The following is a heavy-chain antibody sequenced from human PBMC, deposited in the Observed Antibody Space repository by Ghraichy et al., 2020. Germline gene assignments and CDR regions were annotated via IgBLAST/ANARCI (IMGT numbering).Heavy chain of an antibody. Sequence: SETLSLTCTVSGYSISSGYYWGWIRQPPGKGLEWIGSIYHSGSTYYNPSLKSRVTISVDTSKNQLSLKLSSVTAADTAVYYCARVGDIGYDSDYWGQGTLVTVSS. V-gene: IGHV4-38-2*02. D-gene: IGHD5-12*01. CDR2: IYHSGST. CDR3: ARVGDIGYDSDY. J-gene: IGHJ4*02. CDR1: GYSISSGYY.